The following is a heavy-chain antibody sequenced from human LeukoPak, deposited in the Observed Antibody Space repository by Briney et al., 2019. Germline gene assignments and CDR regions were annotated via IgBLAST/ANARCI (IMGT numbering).Heavy chain of an antibody. J-gene: IGHJ4*02. Sequence: SETLSLTCAVYGGSFSGYYWSWIRQPPGKGLEWIGEINHSGSTNYNPSLKSRVTISVDTSKNQFSLKLSSVTAADTAVYYCARDYDSSGYRFKYWGQGTLVTVSS. CDR2: INHSGST. V-gene: IGHV4-34*01. CDR1: GGSFSGYY. D-gene: IGHD3-22*01. CDR3: ARDYDSSGYRFKY.